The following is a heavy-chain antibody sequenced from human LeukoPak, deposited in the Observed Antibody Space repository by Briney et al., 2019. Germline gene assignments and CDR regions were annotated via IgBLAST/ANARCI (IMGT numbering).Heavy chain of an antibody. CDR2: ISYDGSNK. CDR3: ARDHRPYYYDSMTY. J-gene: IGHJ4*02. CDR1: GFTFSSYA. Sequence: PEGSLRLSCAASGFTFSSYAMHLVRQAPGKGLEWVAVISYDGSNKYYADSVKGRFTISRDNSKNTLYLQMNSLRAEDTAVYYCARDHRPYYYDSMTYWGQGTLVTVSS. D-gene: IGHD3-22*01. V-gene: IGHV3-30-3*01.